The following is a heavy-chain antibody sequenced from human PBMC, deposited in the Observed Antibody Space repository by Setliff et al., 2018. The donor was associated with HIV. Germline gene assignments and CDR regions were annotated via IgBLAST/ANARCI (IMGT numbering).Heavy chain of an antibody. D-gene: IGHD3-3*01. CDR3: ARGGGGYNFWSGYPSFDY. CDR2: IVVGSGNT. J-gene: IGHJ4*02. V-gene: IGHV1-58*01. CDR1: GFTFTRSA. Sequence: ASVKVSCKASGFTFTRSAVQWVRQARGQRLEWIGCIVVGSGNTNYAQQLQGRITMTTDTSTSTAYMELRSLRSDDTAVYYCARGGGGYNFWSGYPSFDYWGQGTLVTVSS.